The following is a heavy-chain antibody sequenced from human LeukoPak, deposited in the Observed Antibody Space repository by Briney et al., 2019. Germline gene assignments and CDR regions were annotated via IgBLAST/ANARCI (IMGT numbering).Heavy chain of an antibody. J-gene: IGHJ4*02. Sequence: GGSLRLSCAASGFTFSSYAMSWVRQAPGKGLEWVSAISGSGGSTYYADSVKGRFTISRDNSKNTLYPQMNSLRAEDTAVYYCAKREYDSSGYYYGRDWRTFDYWGQGTLVTVSS. CDR3: AKREYDSSGYYYGRDWRTFDY. D-gene: IGHD3-22*01. CDR1: GFTFSSYA. CDR2: ISGSGGST. V-gene: IGHV3-23*01.